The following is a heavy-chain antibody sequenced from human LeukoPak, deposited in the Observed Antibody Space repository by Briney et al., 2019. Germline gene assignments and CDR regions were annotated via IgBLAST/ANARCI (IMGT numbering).Heavy chain of an antibody. CDR1: GGSISSRPYC. V-gene: IGHV4-39*07. J-gene: IGHJ3*02. Sequence: SETLSLTCTVSGGSISSRPYCWGWIRQPPGKGLEWLGSFYYSGSTYYNPSLKSRVTISVDTSKNQFSLKLSSVTAADTAVYYCTRLGFDSSGIGAYAFDIWGQGTVVTVSS. D-gene: IGHD3-22*01. CDR3: TRLGFDSSGIGAYAFDI. CDR2: FYYSGST.